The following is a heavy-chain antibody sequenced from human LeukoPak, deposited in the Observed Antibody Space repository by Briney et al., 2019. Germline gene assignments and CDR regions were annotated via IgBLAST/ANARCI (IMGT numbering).Heavy chain of an antibody. V-gene: IGHV3-21*01. CDR1: GFTFSSYT. J-gene: IGHJ6*02. CDR2: ISSSSSYI. D-gene: IGHD2-15*01. Sequence: GGPLRLSCAASGFTFSSYTMNWVRQAPGKGLEWVSSISSSSSYIYYADSVKGRLTISRDNAKNSLYLQMNSLRAEDTAVYYCARDPTPRYCSGGSCYTHYGMDVWGQGTTVTVSS. CDR3: ARDPTPRYCSGGSCYTHYGMDV.